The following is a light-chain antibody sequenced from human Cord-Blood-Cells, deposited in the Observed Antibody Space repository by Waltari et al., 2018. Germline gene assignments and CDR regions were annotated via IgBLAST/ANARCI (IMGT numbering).Light chain of an antibody. V-gene: IGKV2-28*01. CDR2: LGS. CDR3: MQALQTPPFT. Sequence: DIVMTQSPLSLPVTPGEPASISCRSSQSLLHSNGYNYLDWYLQKPGQSPQLLIYLGSNRGSGVPDRFSGSGSGTDFTMKISRVEADDVGVYYCMQALQTPPFTFGLGTKVDIK. CDR1: QSLLHSNGYNY. J-gene: IGKJ3*01.